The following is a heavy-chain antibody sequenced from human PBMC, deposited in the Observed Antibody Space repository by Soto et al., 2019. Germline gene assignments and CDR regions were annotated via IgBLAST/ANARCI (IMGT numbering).Heavy chain of an antibody. D-gene: IGHD2-2*01. V-gene: IGHV4-31*03. CDR3: ARDPTVVPAAMDYYGMDV. Sequence: SETLSLTCTVSGGSISSGGYYWSWIRQHPGKGLEWIGHIYYSGSTYYNPSLKSRVTISVDTSKNQFSLKLSSVTAADTAVYYCARDPTVVPAAMDYYGMDVWGQGTTVTVSS. CDR1: GGSISSGGYY. J-gene: IGHJ6*02. CDR2: IYYSGST.